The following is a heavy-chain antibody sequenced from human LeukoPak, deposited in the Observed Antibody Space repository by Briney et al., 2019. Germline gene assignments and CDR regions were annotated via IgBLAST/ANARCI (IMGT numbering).Heavy chain of an antibody. D-gene: IGHD4-17*01. Sequence: PGGSLRLSCAASGFTFSSYGMHWVRQAPGKGLEWVAVIWYDGSNKYYADSVKGRFTISRDNSKNTLYLQMNSLRAEVTAVYYCAKGPGADYGDSYWGQGTLVTVSS. V-gene: IGHV3-30*02. J-gene: IGHJ4*02. CDR1: GFTFSSYG. CDR2: IWYDGSNK. CDR3: AKGPGADYGDSY.